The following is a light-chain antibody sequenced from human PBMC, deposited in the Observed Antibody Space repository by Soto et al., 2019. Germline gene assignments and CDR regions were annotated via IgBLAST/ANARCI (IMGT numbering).Light chain of an antibody. CDR1: QSVGSN. CDR2: GAS. J-gene: IGKJ1*01. V-gene: IGKV3-15*01. Sequence: IVMKHSPATLSVSPCARAALSGRASQSVGSNLAWYQQKPGQAPRLVIYGASTRATGIPARFSGSGSGTEFTLTISSLQSEDFAVYYCQQYNNWPRTFGQGTKVDNK. CDR3: QQYNNWPRT.